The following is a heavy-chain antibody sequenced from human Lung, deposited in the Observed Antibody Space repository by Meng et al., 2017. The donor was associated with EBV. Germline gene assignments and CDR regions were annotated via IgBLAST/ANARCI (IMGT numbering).Heavy chain of an antibody. CDR3: ARDYGDYLFDY. CDR2: INPTGGST. D-gene: IGHD4-17*01. V-gene: IGHV1-46*01. CDR1: GYTFTTYS. J-gene: IGHJ4*02. Sequence: QVPLGQSGAEVKKPGASVKVSCKASGYTFTTYSMNWVRQAPGQGLEWMGIINPTGGSTSYAQKFQGRVTMTSDTSTSTVYMELSSLRSEDTAVYFCARDYGDYLFDYWGQGTLVTVSS.